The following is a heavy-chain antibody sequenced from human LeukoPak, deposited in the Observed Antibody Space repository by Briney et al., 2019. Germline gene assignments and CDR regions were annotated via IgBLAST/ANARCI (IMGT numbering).Heavy chain of an antibody. D-gene: IGHD3-3*01. CDR3: TTGNYDFWSGYFPFDN. V-gene: IGHV3-15*01. CDR1: GFIFSNAW. CDR2: IKSKTNDETT. J-gene: IGHJ4*02. Sequence: GESLKISCVASGFIFSNAWMSWVRQAPGKGLEWVGRIKSKTNDETTDYAAPVKGRFTISRDDSKNTLYLKMNSLKTEDTAVYYCTTGNYDFWSGYFPFDNWGQGTPVTVSS.